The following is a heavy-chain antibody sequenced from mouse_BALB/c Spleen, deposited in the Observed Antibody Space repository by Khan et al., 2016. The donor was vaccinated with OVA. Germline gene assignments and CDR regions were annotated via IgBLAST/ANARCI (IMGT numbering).Heavy chain of an antibody. Sequence: EVQLQESGPGLVKPSQSLSLTCTVTGYSITSDYAWNWIRQFPGNKLEWMGYISYSGSTSYNPSLKSRLSITRDTSKNQFFLQLNSVTTEDTATYYCASDDNYRAMDYWGQGTSVTVSS. CDR1: GYSITSDYA. J-gene: IGHJ4*01. D-gene: IGHD2-1*01. CDR3: ASDDNYRAMDY. V-gene: IGHV3-2*02. CDR2: ISYSGST.